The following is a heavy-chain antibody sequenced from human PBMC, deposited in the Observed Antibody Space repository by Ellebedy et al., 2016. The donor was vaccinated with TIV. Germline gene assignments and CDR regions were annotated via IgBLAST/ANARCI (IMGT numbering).Heavy chain of an antibody. CDR3: ATFNWGSDYFED. D-gene: IGHD7-27*01. J-gene: IGHJ4*02. CDR2: FYSGGAT. V-gene: IGHV3-53*01. CDR1: CLTVISNY. Sequence: GESLKTSCAASCLTVISNYMAWVRQPPGKGLEWVSLFYSGGATYYADPVKARFTISRDKSTNTLHLQMDNLSAEDTAVYYCATFNWGSDYFEDWGQGTLVTVSS.